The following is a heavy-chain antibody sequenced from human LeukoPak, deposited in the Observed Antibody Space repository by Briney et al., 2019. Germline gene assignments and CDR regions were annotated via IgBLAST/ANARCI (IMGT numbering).Heavy chain of an antibody. CDR2: FDPEDGET. D-gene: IGHD5-12*01. CDR3: ASHLGGYSGYDRYWYFDL. CDR1: GYTLTELS. V-gene: IGHV1-24*01. J-gene: IGHJ2*01. Sequence: ASVKVSCKVSGYTLTELSMHWVRQAPGKGLEWMGGFDPEDGETIYAQKFQGRVTITADESTSTAYMELSSLRSEDTAVYYCASHLGGYSGYDRYWYFDLWGRGTLVTVSS.